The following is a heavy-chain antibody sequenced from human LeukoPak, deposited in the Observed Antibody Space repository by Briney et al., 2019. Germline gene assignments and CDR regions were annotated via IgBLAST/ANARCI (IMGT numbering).Heavy chain of an antibody. CDR3: ARDLSIFPV. J-gene: IGHJ6*02. CDR1: GFTFSSYA. Sequence: GRSLRLSCAASGFTFSSYAMHWVRQAPGKGLEWVAVISYDGSNKYYADSVKGRFTISRDNAKNSLYLQMNSLRAEDTAVYYCARDLSIFPVWGQGTTVTVSS. D-gene: IGHD3-3*01. CDR2: ISYDGSNK. V-gene: IGHV3-30-3*01.